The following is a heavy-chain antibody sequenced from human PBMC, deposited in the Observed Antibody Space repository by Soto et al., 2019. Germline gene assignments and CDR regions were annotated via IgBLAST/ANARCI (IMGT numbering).Heavy chain of an antibody. V-gene: IGHV3-7*01. Sequence: EVQLVESGGGLVQPGGSLRLSCAGSGFIFGNFWMTWVRQAPGKGLEWVANIKQDGSEKYYVDSVKGRFTISRDNVKNSLYLQMNILRSEDTAVYYCARGTGGATSSGKDQFDYWGKGTLVPVSS. D-gene: IGHD1-26*01. J-gene: IGHJ4*02. CDR1: GFIFGNFW. CDR3: ARGTGGATSSGKDQFDY. CDR2: IKQDGSEK.